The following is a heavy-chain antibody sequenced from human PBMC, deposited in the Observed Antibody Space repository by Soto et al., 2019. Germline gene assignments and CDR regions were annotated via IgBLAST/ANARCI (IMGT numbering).Heavy chain of an antibody. CDR1: GYTFTSYA. D-gene: IGHD2-15*01. CDR2: INAGNGNT. J-gene: IGHJ4*01. Sequence: QVQLVQSGAEVKKPGASVKVSCKASGYTFTSYAIHWVRQAPGQRLEWMGWINAGNGNTKYSQKFQDRVTITRDTSASTAYMELSSLRAEDTAVYYCARDLGGGPDYWGQGTLVTVSS. CDR3: ARDLGGGPDY. V-gene: IGHV1-3*01.